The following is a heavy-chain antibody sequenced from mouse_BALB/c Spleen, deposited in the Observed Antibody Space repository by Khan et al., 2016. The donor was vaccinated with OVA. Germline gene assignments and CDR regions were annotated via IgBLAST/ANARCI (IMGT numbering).Heavy chain of an antibody. CDR3: VREGLMYDHGSTYAMDY. J-gene: IGHJ4*01. CDR1: GYSITSDYA. V-gene: IGHV3-2*02. Sequence: EVQLQESGPGLVKPSQSLSLTCTVTGYSITSDYAWNWLRPFPGNKLAWMGYINYSGSTTYNPSLKIRISISRDTSTNQFFLPLTSVTTRDTATDYCVREGLMYDHGSTYAMDYWGQGTSVTVSS. D-gene: IGHD2-4*01. CDR2: INYSGST.